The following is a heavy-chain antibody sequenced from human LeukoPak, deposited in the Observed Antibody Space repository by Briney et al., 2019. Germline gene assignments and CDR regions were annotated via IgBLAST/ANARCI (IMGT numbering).Heavy chain of an antibody. D-gene: IGHD6-13*01. CDR3: ASLPYSSSPGGWFDP. Sequence: PGGSLRLSCAASGFTFSSYSMNWVRQPPGKGLEWIGYIYYSGSTNYNPSLKSRVTISVDTSKNQFSLKLSSVTAADTAVYYCASLPYSSSPGGWFDPWGQGTLVTVSS. CDR2: IYYSGST. V-gene: IGHV4-59*01. CDR1: GFTFSSYS. J-gene: IGHJ5*02.